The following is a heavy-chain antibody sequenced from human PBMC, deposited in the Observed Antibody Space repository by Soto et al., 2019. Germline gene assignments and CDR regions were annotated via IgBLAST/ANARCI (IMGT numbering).Heavy chain of an antibody. V-gene: IGHV3-64*01. CDR2: ISSNGGST. Sequence: GGSLRLSCAASGFTFSSYAMHWVRQAPGKGLEYVSAISSNGGSTYYANSVKGRFTISRDNSKNTLYLQMGSLRAEDMAVYYCARVFWTVDTAMGVFDYWGQGTLVTVSS. CDR3: ARVFWTVDTAMGVFDY. D-gene: IGHD5-18*01. CDR1: GFTFSSYA. J-gene: IGHJ4*02.